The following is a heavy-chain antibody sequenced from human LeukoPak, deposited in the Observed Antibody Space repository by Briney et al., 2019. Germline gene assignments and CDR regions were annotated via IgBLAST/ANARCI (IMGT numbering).Heavy chain of an antibody. CDR3: AKVRWNDSSGY. V-gene: IGHV3-30*18. D-gene: IGHD3-22*01. Sequence: GGSLRLSCAASGFTFSSYGMHWVRQAPGKGLEWVAVISYDGSNKYYADSVKGRFTISRDNSKNTLYLQMNSLRAEDTAVHYCAKVRWNDSSGYWGQGTLVTVSS. CDR1: GFTFSSYG. CDR2: ISYDGSNK. J-gene: IGHJ4*02.